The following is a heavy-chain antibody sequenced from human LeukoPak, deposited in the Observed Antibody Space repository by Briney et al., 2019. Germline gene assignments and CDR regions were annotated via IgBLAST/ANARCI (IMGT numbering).Heavy chain of an antibody. CDR3: ARVEESASFDP. Sequence: GGSLRLSCAASGFTFSTYSMNWVRQAPGKGLEWVSSISRSSSYIYYADSVKGRFTISRDNAKNSLYLQMNSLRAEDTAVYYCARVEESASFDPWGQGTLVTVSS. CDR2: ISRSSSYI. V-gene: IGHV3-21*01. CDR1: GFTFSTYS. J-gene: IGHJ5*02. D-gene: IGHD3-3*01.